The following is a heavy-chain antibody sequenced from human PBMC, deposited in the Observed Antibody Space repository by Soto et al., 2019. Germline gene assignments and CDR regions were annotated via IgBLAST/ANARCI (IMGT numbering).Heavy chain of an antibody. V-gene: IGHV1-24*01. CDR3: ATPDQYSSSWYYFDY. Sequence: GASVKVSCKVSGYTLTELSMHWVRQAPGKGLEWMGGFDPEDGETIYAQKFQGRVTMTEDTSTDTAYMELSSLRSEDTAVYYCATPDQYSSSWYYFDYWGQGTLVTVSS. CDR1: GYTLTELS. J-gene: IGHJ4*02. CDR2: FDPEDGET. D-gene: IGHD6-13*01.